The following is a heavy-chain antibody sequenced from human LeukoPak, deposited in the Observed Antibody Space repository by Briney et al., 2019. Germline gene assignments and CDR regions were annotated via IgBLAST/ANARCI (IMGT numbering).Heavy chain of an antibody. J-gene: IGHJ4*02. CDR2: IYTSGST. D-gene: IGHD6-19*01. CDR1: GGSISSYY. CDR3: ARLRIAVAGTHPYYLDY. V-gene: IGHV4-4*07. Sequence: PSETLSLTCTVSGGSISSYYWSWVRQPAGKGLEWIGRIYTSGSTNYNPSLKSRVTMSVDTSKNQFSLKLSSVTAADTAVYYCARLRIAVAGTHPYYLDYWGQGTLVTVSS.